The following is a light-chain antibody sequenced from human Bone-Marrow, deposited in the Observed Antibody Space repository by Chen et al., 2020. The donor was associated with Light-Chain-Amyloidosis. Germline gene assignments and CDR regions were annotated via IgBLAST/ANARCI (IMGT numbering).Light chain of an antibody. J-gene: IGKJ5*01. V-gene: IGKV1-9*01. CDR2: AAS. Sequence: IQLTQSPSSLSASVRDRVTITCRASQGISNYLAWYQQKPGKAPKLLIYAASTLQSGVPSRFSGSGSGTDFTLTISRLEPEDFAVYYCQQYGSSPPITFGQGTRLEIK. CDR3: QQYGSSPPIT. CDR1: QGISNY.